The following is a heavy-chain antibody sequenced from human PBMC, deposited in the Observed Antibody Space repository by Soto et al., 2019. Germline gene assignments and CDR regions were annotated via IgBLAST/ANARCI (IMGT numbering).Heavy chain of an antibody. CDR1: GFTFSNYA. CDR2: ISGSGGHT. CDR3: AKATLVSFAVTAGDYYYYYGMDV. J-gene: IGHJ6*02. Sequence: EVQLLESGGGLVQPGGSLRLSCAASGFTFSNYAMNWVRQAPGTGLEWVSAISGSGGHTYYADSVKGRFTTSRDNSKNTVDLQMHSLRGEDTAGYYCAKATLVSFAVTAGDYYYYYGMDVWGQGTTVTVSS. D-gene: IGHD2-21*02. V-gene: IGHV3-23*01.